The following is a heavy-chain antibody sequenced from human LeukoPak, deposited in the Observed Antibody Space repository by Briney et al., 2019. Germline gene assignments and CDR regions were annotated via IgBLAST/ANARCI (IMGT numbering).Heavy chain of an antibody. D-gene: IGHD3-3*01. V-gene: IGHV4-39*01. CDR1: GGSISSSSYY. Sequence: SETLSLTCTVSGGSISSSSYYWGWIRQPPGKGLEWIGSIYYSGSTYYNPSLKSRVTISVDTSKNQFSLKLSSVTAADTAVYYCARLYYNFWSGYYIPYFDYWGQGTLVTVSS. J-gene: IGHJ4*02. CDR3: ARLYYNFWSGYYIPYFDY. CDR2: IYYSGST.